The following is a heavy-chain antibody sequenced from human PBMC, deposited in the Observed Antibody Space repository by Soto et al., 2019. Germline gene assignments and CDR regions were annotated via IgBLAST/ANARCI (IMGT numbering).Heavy chain of an antibody. V-gene: IGHV4-30-4*01. Sequence: SETLSLTCTVSGDSISSGDYYWSWIRQPPGKGLEWIGYIFYSGSTYYNPSLRGRITISMDTSKNQFSLNLNSVTAADTAVYYCARATVNVVTAARRGWLDPWGQGTQVTVSS. CDR2: IFYSGST. CDR1: GDSISSGDYY. D-gene: IGHD2-15*01. J-gene: IGHJ5*02. CDR3: ARATVNVVTAARRGWLDP.